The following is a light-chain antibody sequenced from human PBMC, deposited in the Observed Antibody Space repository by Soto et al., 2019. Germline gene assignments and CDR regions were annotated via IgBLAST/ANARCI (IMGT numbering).Light chain of an antibody. V-gene: IGKV3-11*01. CDR1: HSVSNY. J-gene: IGKJ1*01. CDR3: QQYGYSQWT. CDR2: DAS. Sequence: EIVLTQSPATLSLSPGDRATLSCRASHSVSNYLAWYQQKPGQAPRLLIYDASKRATGIPPRFSGTGSGTDFTLTISSLEPEDFAVYFCQQYGYSQWTFGQGTKVDIK.